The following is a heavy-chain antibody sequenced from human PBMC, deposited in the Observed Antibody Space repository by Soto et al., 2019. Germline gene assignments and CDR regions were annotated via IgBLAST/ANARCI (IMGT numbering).Heavy chain of an antibody. J-gene: IGHJ4*02. V-gene: IGHV4-59*01. CDR1: GASISSYY. Sequence: PSETLSLTCSVSGASISSYYYTWIRQTPGKGLEWIGYIYLGGSINYNPSFKSRVIISVDTSKNQFSVRLSSVTAEDAAVYYCAREVYYDFWSGFNAHPYYFDYWGQGTLVTVSS. CDR3: AREVYYDFWSGFNAHPYYFDY. D-gene: IGHD3-3*01. CDR2: IYLGGSI.